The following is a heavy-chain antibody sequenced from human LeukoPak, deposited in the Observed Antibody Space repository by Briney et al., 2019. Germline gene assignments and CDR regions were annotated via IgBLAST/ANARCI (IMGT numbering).Heavy chain of an antibody. Sequence: PSETLSLTCAVYGGSFSGYYWSWIRQPPGKGLEWIGYIYYSGSTNYNPSLKSRVTISVDTSKNQFPLKLSSVTAADTAVYYCARLIRYSSSSGYYFDYWGQGTLVTVSS. CDR3: ARLIRYSSSSGYYFDY. CDR1: GGSFSGYY. J-gene: IGHJ4*02. D-gene: IGHD6-6*01. CDR2: IYYSGST. V-gene: IGHV4-59*08.